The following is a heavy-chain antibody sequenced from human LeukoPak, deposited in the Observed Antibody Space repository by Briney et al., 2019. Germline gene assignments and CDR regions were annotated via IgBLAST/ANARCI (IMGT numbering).Heavy chain of an antibody. CDR3: ARGAARATNFDY. D-gene: IGHD1-26*01. V-gene: IGHV4-59*01. CDR1: GGSISSYY. Sequence: PSETLSLTCTVSGGSISSYYWSWIRQPPGKGLEWIGYIYYSGSTNYNPSLKSRVTISVDTSKNQFSLKLSSVTAADTAVYYCARGAARATNFDYWGQGTLVTVSS. CDR2: IYYSGST. J-gene: IGHJ4*02.